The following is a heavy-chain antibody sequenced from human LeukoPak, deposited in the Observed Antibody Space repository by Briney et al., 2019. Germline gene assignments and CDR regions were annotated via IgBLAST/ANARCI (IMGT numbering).Heavy chain of an antibody. CDR2: INWNGGST. J-gene: IGHJ4*02. CDR3: ASARGRVYNYGLH. Sequence: PGGSLRLSCAASGFTFDDYGMSWVRQAPGKGLEWVSGINWNGGSTGYADSVKGRFTISRDNAKNSLYLQMNSLRAEDTAFYYCASARGRVYNYGLHWGQGTLVTVSS. CDR1: GFTFDDYG. V-gene: IGHV3-20*04. D-gene: IGHD5-18*01.